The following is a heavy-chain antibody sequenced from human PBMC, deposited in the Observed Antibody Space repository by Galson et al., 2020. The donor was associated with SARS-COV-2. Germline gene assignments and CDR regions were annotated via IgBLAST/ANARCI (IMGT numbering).Heavy chain of an antibody. J-gene: IGHJ6*02. V-gene: IGHV3-30-3*01. CDR3: ARARLANYYYGIDV. Sequence: GESLKISCAASGFTFSSYAMHWVRQAPGKGLEWVAVISYDGSNKYYADSVKGRFTISRDNSKNTLYLQMNSLRAEDTAVYYCARARLANYYYGIDVWGQGTTVTVS. CDR1: GFTFSSYA. CDR2: ISYDGSNK. D-gene: IGHD3-9*01.